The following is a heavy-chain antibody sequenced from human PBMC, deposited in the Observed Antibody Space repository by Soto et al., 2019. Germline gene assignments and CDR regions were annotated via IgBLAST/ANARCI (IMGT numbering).Heavy chain of an antibody. J-gene: IGHJ5*02. CDR3: AGASVRGGYKWFDP. Sequence: QVQLVQSGAEVKKPGSSVKVSCKASGVTFSSYGISWVRRAPGKGLEFMGGIIPIFGTTTYAHKFRGRVTFTGDESTTTPYMELASWRSEDTAVYYGAGASVRGGYKWFDPWGQGTLVTVS. D-gene: IGHD1-20*01. V-gene: IGHV1-69*01. CDR2: IIPIFGTT. CDR1: GVTFSSYG.